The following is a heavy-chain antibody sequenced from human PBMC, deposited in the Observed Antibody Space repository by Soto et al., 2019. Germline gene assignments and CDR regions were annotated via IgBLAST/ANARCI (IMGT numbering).Heavy chain of an antibody. CDR3: TTDLKWNVGYYYYYYGMDV. Sequence: PXESLRLSFAASGFTFSNACMSWVRQAPGKGLEWVGRIKSKTDGGTTDYAAPVKGRFTISRDDSKNTLYLQMNSLKTEDTAVYYCTTDLKWNVGYYYYYYGMDVWGQGTTVTVSS. D-gene: IGHD1-1*01. V-gene: IGHV3-15*01. J-gene: IGHJ6*02. CDR1: GFTFSNAC. CDR2: IKSKTDGGTT.